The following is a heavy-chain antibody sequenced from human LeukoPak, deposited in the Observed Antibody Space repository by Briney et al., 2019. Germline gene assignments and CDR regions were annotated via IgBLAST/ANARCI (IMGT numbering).Heavy chain of an antibody. CDR3: ASGHGYSYEIDY. V-gene: IGHV1-69*05. CDR2: IIPIFGTA. J-gene: IGHJ4*02. CDR1: GGTFSSYA. D-gene: IGHD5-18*01. Sequence: SVKVSCKASGGTFSSYAISWVRQAPGQGLEWMGGIIPIFGTANYAQKFQGRVTITTDESTSTAYMELSSLRSEDTAVYYCASGHGYSYEIDYWGQGTLVTVSS.